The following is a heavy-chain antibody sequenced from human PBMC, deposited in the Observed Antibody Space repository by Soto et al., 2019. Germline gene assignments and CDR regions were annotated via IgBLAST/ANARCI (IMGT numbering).Heavy chain of an antibody. CDR3: AKRRTYYYDSSGYYPDY. V-gene: IGHV3-30*18. CDR1: GFTFSSYG. J-gene: IGHJ4*02. CDR2: ISYDRSNK. Sequence: GGSLRLSCAASGFTFSSYGMHWVRQAPGKGLERVAVISYDRSNKYYADSVKGRFTISRDNSKNTLYLQMNSLRAEDTAVYYCAKRRTYYYDSSGYYPDYWGQGTLVTVSS. D-gene: IGHD3-22*01.